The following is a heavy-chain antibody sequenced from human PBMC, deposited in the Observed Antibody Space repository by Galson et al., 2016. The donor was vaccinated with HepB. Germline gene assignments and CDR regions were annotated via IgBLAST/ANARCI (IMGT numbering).Heavy chain of an antibody. CDR1: GGTFRSYS. CDR3: ARVGGAPRGYSYGLPFLY. Sequence: SVKVSCKASGGTFRSYSISWVRQAPGQGLEWVGGIIPIFGTATSAQKFQGRVTITADEFTSTAYMELRGLRSEDTAVYYCARVGGAPRGYSYGLPFLYWGQGTLVTVSS. D-gene: IGHD5-18*01. J-gene: IGHJ4*02. CDR2: IIPIFGTA. V-gene: IGHV1-69*13.